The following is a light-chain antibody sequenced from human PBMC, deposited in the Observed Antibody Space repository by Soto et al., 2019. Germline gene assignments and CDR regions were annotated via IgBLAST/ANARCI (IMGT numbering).Light chain of an antibody. Sequence: EIVLTQSPGTLSLSPGERATLSCRASQSVSSSYLAWYQQKPGQAPRLLIYGASSRATGIPDGFSGSGSGTEFTLTISRLEPEDFAVYYCQQYGSSPRTFGPGTKVDIK. V-gene: IGKV3-20*01. CDR3: QQYGSSPRT. J-gene: IGKJ3*01. CDR1: QSVSSSY. CDR2: GAS.